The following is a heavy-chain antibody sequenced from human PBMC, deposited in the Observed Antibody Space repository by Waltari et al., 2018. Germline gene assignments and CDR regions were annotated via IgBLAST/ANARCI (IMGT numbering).Heavy chain of an antibody. J-gene: IGHJ6*02. D-gene: IGHD3-16*01. V-gene: IGHV3-7*03. Sequence: WMSWVRQAPGKGLEWVANIKQDGSEKYYVDSVKGRFTISRDNAKNSLYLQADSLKTEDTAVYYCSRVSASGDGMDVWGQGTTVTVSS. CDR1: W. CDR3: SRVSASGDGMDV. CDR2: IKQDGSEK.